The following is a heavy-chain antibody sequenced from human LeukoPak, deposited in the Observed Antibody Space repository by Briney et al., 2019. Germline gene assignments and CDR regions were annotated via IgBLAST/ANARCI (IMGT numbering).Heavy chain of an antibody. CDR2: FNSDGSST. D-gene: IGHD6-13*01. J-gene: IGHJ4*02. CDR1: GFTLSSYW. CDR3: TRTRLAAAGHDY. V-gene: IGHV3-74*01. Sequence: GASLRLSCAASGFTLSSYWMHWVRQAPGKGLVWVSRFNSDGSSTNYADSVKGRFTISRDNAKNTLYLQMNSLRPEDTAVYYCTRTRLAAAGHDYWGQGALVTVSS.